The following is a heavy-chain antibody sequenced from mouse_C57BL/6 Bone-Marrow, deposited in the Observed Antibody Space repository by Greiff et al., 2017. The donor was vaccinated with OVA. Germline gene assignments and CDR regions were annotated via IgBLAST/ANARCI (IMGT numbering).Heavy chain of an antibody. V-gene: IGHV2-6*01. CDR2: IWGVGST. Sequence: QVQLKESGPGLVAPSQSLSITCTVSGFSLTSYGVDWVRQSPGKGLEWLGVIWGVGSTNYNSALKSRLSISKDNSKSQVFLKMNSLQTDDTAMYYCAREADCNYYAMDCWGQGTSVTVSS. D-gene: IGHD2-13*01. CDR1: GFSLTSYG. CDR3: AREADCNYYAMDC. J-gene: IGHJ4*01.